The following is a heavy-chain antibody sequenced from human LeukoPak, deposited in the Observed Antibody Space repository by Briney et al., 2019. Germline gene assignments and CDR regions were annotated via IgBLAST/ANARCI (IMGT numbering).Heavy chain of an antibody. V-gene: IGHV1-24*01. CDR1: GYTLTELS. D-gene: IGHD1-26*01. CDR2: FDPADGET. Sequence: ASVKVSCKVSGYTLTELSMHWVRQAPGKGLEWMGGFDPADGETIYAQKFQGRVTMTEDTSTDTAYMELSSLRSEDTAVYYCATDLRELLSGRAFDIWGQGTMVTVSS. CDR3: ATDLRELLSGRAFDI. J-gene: IGHJ3*02.